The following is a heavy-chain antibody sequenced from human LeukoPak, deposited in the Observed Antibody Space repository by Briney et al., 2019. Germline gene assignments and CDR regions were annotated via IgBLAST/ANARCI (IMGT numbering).Heavy chain of an antibody. J-gene: IGHJ6*03. CDR2: IYYSGST. CDR1: GGSISSSSYY. CDR3: SRGAKVLPAYYYHYMDV. D-gene: IGHD2-8*02. V-gene: IGHV4-39*07. Sequence: PSETLSLTCTVSGGSISSSSYYWGWIRQPPGKGLEWIGSIYYSGSTYYNPSLKSRVTISVDTSKNQFSLKLSSVTAADTAMYYCSRGAKVLPAYYYHYMDVWGKGTTVTVSS.